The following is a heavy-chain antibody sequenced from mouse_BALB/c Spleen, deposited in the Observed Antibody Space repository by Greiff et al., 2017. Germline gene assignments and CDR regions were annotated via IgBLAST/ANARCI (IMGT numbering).Heavy chain of an antibody. D-gene: IGHD1-1*02. V-gene: IGHV1-87*01. J-gene: IGHJ4*01. CDR2: IYPGDGDT. CDR3: ARWGGNYAMDY. CDR1: GYTFTSYW. Sequence: QVQLQQSGAELARPGASVKLSCKASGYTFTSYWMQWVKQRPGQGLEWIGAIYPGDGDTRYTQKFKGKATLTADKSSSTAYMQLSSLASEDSAVYYCARWGGNYAMDYWGQGTSVTVSS.